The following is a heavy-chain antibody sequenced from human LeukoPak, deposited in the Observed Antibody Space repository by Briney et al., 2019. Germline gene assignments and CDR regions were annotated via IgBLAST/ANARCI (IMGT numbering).Heavy chain of an antibody. CDR3: ARQIALAGEWAFDI. CDR2: ISYGGHT. D-gene: IGHD6-19*01. Sequence: SETLSLTCAVSGASFSSSGYYGVWIRQPPGKGLEWIGSISYGGHTYYSPSLRSRVTISVDRSNNRFSLNLSSVTAADTATYYCARQIALAGEWAFDIWGQGTLVTVSS. J-gene: IGHJ3*02. V-gene: IGHV4-39*01. CDR1: GASFSSSGYY.